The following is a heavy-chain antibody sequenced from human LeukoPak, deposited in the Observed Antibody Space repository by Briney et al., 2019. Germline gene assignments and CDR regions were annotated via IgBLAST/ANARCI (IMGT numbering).Heavy chain of an antibody. CDR2: IYYSGST. D-gene: IGHD6-19*01. CDR1: GGSISGYY. CDR3: ASSLGGSSGWYAYFDY. J-gene: IGHJ4*02. Sequence: PSETLSLTCTVSGGSISGYYWSWIRQPPGKGLEWIGYIYYSGSTNYNPSLKSRVTISVDTSKNQFSLKLSSVTAADTAVYYCASSLGGSSGWYAYFDYWGQGTLVTVSS. V-gene: IGHV4-59*08.